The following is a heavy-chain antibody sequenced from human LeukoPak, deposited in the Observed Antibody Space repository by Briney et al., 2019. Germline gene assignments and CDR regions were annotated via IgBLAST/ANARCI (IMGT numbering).Heavy chain of an antibody. CDR3: ASTKTTVTTSFDY. CDR2: IFYSGRT. D-gene: IGHD4-17*01. V-gene: IGHV4-59*01. CDR1: GGSISNYY. J-gene: IGHJ4*02. Sequence: PSETLSLTCSVSGGSISNYYWNWIRQTPGKGLEWIGYIFYSGRTHYNPSLKSRVTISVDTSKNQFSLKLSSVTAADTAVYYCASTKTTVTTSFDYWGQGTLVTVSS.